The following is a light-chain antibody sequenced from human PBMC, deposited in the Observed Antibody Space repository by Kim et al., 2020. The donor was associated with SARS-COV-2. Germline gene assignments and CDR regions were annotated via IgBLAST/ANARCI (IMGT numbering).Light chain of an antibody. J-gene: IGKJ1*01. V-gene: IGKV3-20*01. CDR1: QSVTDN. CDR3: QQYGAS. CDR2: GAS. Sequence: VLTQSPGTLSLSPGERATLSCRASQSVTDNLAWYQQKPGQAPRLLIYGASTRATGIPDRFSGSGSGTDFTLTISRLEPEDFAVYYCQQYGASFGQGTKVEIK.